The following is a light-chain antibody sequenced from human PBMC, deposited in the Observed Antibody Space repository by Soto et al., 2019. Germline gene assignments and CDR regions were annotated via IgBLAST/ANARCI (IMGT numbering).Light chain of an antibody. CDR3: QQYGSSPWT. Sequence: EIVLTQSPATLSLSPGERATLSCRASQSISTKLAWHQQKPGQAPRLLIYGASNRATGIPDRFSGSGSGTDFTLTISRLEPEDFAVYYCQQYGSSPWTFGQGTKV. J-gene: IGKJ1*01. V-gene: IGKV3-20*01. CDR1: QSISTK. CDR2: GAS.